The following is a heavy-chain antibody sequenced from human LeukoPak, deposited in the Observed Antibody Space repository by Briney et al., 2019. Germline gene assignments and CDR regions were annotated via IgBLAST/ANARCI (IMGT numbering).Heavy chain of an antibody. V-gene: IGHV3-48*04. CDR3: ARDRYVEMATRHMGAFDY. J-gene: IGHJ4*02. Sequence: GGSLRLSCAASGFTFSSYSMNWVRQAPGKGLEWVSYISSSGSTIYYADSVKGRFTISRDNAKNSLYLQMNSLRAEDTAVYYCARDRYVEMATRHMGAFDYWGQGTLVTVSS. CDR2: ISSSGSTI. D-gene: IGHD5-24*01. CDR1: GFTFSSYS.